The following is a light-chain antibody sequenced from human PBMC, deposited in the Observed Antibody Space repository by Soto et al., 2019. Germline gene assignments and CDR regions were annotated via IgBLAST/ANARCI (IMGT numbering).Light chain of an antibody. CDR3: SSYGGSDNLV. V-gene: IGLV2-8*01. CDR2: DVN. J-gene: IGLJ2*01. Sequence: QSALTQPPSASGSPGQSVTISCTGTSSDVGGYDYVSWYQQHPGKAPKLMIYDVNKRPSGVPGRFSGSKSGNTASLTVSGIQAEDEADYYCSSYGGSDNLVFGGGTKLTVL. CDR1: SSDVGGYDY.